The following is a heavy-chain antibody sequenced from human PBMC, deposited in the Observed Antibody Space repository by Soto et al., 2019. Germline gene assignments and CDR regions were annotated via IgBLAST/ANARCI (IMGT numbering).Heavy chain of an antibody. CDR3: ARSFWSGYYTGFDY. Sequence: SETLSLTCTVSGGSISSYYWSWIRQPPGKGLEWIGYIYYSGSTNYNPSLKSRVTISVDTSKNQFSLKLSSVTAADTAVYYCARSFWSGYYTGFDYWGQGTLVTVPQ. V-gene: IGHV4-59*01. CDR2: IYYSGST. J-gene: IGHJ4*02. CDR1: GGSISSYY. D-gene: IGHD3-3*01.